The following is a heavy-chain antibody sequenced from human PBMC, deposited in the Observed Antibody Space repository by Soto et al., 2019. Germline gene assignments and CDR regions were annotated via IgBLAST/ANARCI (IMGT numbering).Heavy chain of an antibody. Sequence: ASVKVSCKASGYTFSGYDINWVRQATGQGLEWMGWMNPNSGNTGYAQKFQGRVTLTRNTSISTAYMELSRLRSEDTAVYYCARKECTNSSSSYAADDYYYYYGMDLWGQGTTVTVSS. CDR3: ARKECTNSSSSYAADDYYYYYGMDL. V-gene: IGHV1-8*01. CDR2: MNPNSGNT. CDR1: GYTFSGYD. J-gene: IGHJ6*02. D-gene: IGHD6-13*01.